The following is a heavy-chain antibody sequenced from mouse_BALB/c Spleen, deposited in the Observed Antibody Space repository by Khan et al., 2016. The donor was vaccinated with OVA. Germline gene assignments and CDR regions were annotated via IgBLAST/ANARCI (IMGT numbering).Heavy chain of an antibody. CDR3: ARWFDGYSSLYAMDY. CDR2: IWSDGST. Sequence: QVQLKESGPGLVAPSQSLSITCTVSGFSLTSYGVHWVRQPPRKGLEWLVVIWSDGSTNYNSVLKSRLSISKDNSKSQVFLKMNSLQTDDTAIYYCARWFDGYSSLYAMDYWGQGTSVTVSS. V-gene: IGHV2-6*02. D-gene: IGHD2-3*01. CDR1: GFSLTSYG. J-gene: IGHJ4*01.